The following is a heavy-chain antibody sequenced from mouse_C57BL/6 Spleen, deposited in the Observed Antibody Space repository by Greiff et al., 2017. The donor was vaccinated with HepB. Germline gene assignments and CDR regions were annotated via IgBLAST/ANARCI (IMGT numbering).Heavy chain of an antibody. CDR2: IYPGSGST. D-gene: IGHD2-1*01. Sequence: QVQLKQPGAELVKPGASVKMSCKASGYTFTSYWITWVKQRPGQGLEWIGDIYPGSGSTNYNEKFKSKATLTVDTSSSTAYMQLSSLTSEDSAVYYCARLRGNYLGYAMDYWGQGTSVTVSS. V-gene: IGHV1-55*01. CDR3: ARLRGNYLGYAMDY. J-gene: IGHJ4*01. CDR1: GYTFTSYW.